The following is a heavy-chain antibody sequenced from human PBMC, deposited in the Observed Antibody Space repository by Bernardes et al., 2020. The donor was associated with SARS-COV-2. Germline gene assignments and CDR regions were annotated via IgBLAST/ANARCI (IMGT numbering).Heavy chain of an antibody. J-gene: IGHJ6*02. D-gene: IGHD2-21*02. Sequence: GGSLRLSCAASGFTFDDYAMHWVRQAPGKGLEWVSGISWNSGSIGYADSVKGRFTISRDNAKNSLYLQMNSLRAEDTALYYCAKDILPVGDQPGEDGMDVWGQGTTVTVSS. CDR3: AKDILPVGDQPGEDGMDV. CDR2: ISWNSGSI. CDR1: GFTFDDYA. V-gene: IGHV3-9*01.